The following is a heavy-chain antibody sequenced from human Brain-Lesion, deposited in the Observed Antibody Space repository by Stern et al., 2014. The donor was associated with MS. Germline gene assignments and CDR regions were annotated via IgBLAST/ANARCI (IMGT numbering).Heavy chain of an antibody. CDR1: GGSVSSTSYA. J-gene: IGHJ5*02. Sequence: QVQLVQSGPGLVKPSETLSLTCTVAGGSVSSTSYAWAWIRQPPGEGLEWIGTIYYSGNTYYSPSLKSRLTISLDTSKNQFSLQLRSVTAADTAVYYCAGEEDIRYCSGGSCTGNWFDPWGQGTLVTVSS. CDR3: AGEEDIRYCSGGSCTGNWFDP. V-gene: IGHV4-39*01. CDR2: IYYSGNT. D-gene: IGHD2-15*01.